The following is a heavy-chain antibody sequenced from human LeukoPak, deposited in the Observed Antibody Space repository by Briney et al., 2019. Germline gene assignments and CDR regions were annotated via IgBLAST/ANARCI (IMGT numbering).Heavy chain of an antibody. CDR1: GYTFTSYY. J-gene: IGHJ4*02. CDR2: INPSGGST. Sequence: ASVKVSRKASGYTFTSYYMHWVRQAPGQGLEWMGIINPSGGSTSYAQKFQGGGTMTRDTSTSTVYMELSSLRSEDHAGYYWAGDHQEGFDYWGEGTLVTVSS. CDR3: AGDHQEGFDY. V-gene: IGHV1-46*01.